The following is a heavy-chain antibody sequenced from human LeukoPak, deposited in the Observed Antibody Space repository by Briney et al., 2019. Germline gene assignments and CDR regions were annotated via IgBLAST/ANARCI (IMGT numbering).Heavy chain of an antibody. CDR1: GGSLSGYY. V-gene: IGHV4-34*01. CDR2: INHSGST. CDR3: ARKGGGQLVNTRRWFDP. Sequence: SETLSLTCAVYGGSLSGYYWSWIRQPPGKGLEWIGEINHSGSTNYNPSLKSRVTISVDKSKNQFSLKLSSVTAADTAVYYCARKGGGQLVNTRRWFDPWGQGTLVTVSS. D-gene: IGHD6-6*01. J-gene: IGHJ5*02.